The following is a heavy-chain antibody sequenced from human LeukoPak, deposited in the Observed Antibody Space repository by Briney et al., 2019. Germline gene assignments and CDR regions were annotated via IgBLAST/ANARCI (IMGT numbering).Heavy chain of an antibody. CDR2: FDPEDGET. V-gene: IGHV1-24*01. Sequence: ASVKVSCKVSGYTLTELSMHWVRQAPGKGLEWMGGFDPEDGETIYAQKFQGRFTMTEDTSTDTAYMELSSLRSEDTAVYYCATFELAYCGGDCYSVWGQGTLVTVSS. J-gene: IGHJ4*02. CDR1: GYTLTELS. CDR3: ATFELAYCGGDCYSV. D-gene: IGHD2-21*02.